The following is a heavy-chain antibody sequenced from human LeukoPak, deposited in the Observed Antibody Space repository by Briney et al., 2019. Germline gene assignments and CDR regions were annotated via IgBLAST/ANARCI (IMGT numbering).Heavy chain of an antibody. V-gene: IGHV4-59*08. CDR2: IYYSGST. CDR3: ARHSIVGQWLVPFDY. Sequence: SETLSLTCTASGGSISSYYWSWIRQPPGKGLEWIGYIYYSGSTNYNPSLKSRVTISVDTSKNRFSLKLSSVTAADTAVYYCARHSIVGQWLVPFDYWGQGTLVTVSS. J-gene: IGHJ4*02. CDR1: GGSISSYY. D-gene: IGHD6-19*01.